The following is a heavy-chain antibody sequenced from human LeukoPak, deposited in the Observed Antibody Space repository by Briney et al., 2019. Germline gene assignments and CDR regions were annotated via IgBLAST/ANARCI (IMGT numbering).Heavy chain of an antibody. CDR1: GFTVSSNY. CDR3: ARDLYDSSGYYLTLGY. D-gene: IGHD3-22*01. CDR2: IYSGGST. Sequence: GGSLRLSCAASGFTVSSNYMSWVSQAPGKGLEWVSVIYSGGSTYYADSVKGRFTISRDNSKNTLYLQMNSLRAEDTAVYYCARDLYDSSGYYLTLGYWGQGTLVTVSS. V-gene: IGHV3-53*01. J-gene: IGHJ4*02.